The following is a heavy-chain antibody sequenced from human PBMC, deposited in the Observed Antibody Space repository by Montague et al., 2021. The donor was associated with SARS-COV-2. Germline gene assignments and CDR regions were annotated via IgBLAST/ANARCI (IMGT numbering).Heavy chain of an antibody. CDR3: ARGLIDITMMVVVFTGASLYFDY. CDR2: IGPSGST. V-gene: IGHV4-34*01. J-gene: IGHJ4*02. D-gene: IGHD3-22*01. Sequence: SETLSLTCGVSSGSLSGYHWSWIRQPPGKGLEWIGEIGPSGSTXXXPSXXXRVIISLDTSKNQFSLKLSSVTAADTAVYYCARGLIDITMMVVVFTGASLYFDYWGQGILVTVSS. CDR1: SGSLSGYH.